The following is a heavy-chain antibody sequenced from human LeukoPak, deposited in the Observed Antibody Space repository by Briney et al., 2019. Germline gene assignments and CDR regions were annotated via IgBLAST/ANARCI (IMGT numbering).Heavy chain of an antibody. Sequence: ASVKVSCKASGYTFTSYDINWVRQATGQGLEWVGWMNPNSGNTGYAQKFQGRVTMTRNTSISTAYMELSSLRSEDTAVYYCARGPYDSSGYYRSFDYWGQGTLVTVSS. CDR2: MNPNSGNT. J-gene: IGHJ4*02. V-gene: IGHV1-8*01. CDR3: ARGPYDSSGYYRSFDY. CDR1: GYTFTSYD. D-gene: IGHD3-22*01.